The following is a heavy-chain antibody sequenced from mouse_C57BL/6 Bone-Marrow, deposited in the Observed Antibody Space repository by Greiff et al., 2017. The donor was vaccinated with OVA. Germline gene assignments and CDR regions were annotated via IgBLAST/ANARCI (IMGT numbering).Heavy chain of an antibody. J-gene: IGHJ2*01. CDR3: AGPPHYYGSSYYFDY. Sequence: EVMLVESGGDLVKPGGSLKLSCAASGFTFSSYGMSWVRQTPDKRLEWVATISSGGSYTYYPDSVKGRFTISRDNAKNTLYLQMSSLKSEDTAMYYCAGPPHYYGSSYYFDYWGQGTTLTVSS. CDR1: GFTFSSYG. D-gene: IGHD1-1*01. CDR2: ISSGGSYT. V-gene: IGHV5-6*01.